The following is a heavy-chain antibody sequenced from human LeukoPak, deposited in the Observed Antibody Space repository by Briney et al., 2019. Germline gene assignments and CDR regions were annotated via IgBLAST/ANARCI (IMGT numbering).Heavy chain of an antibody. Sequence: GGSLRLSCAASGFIFSSKWMFWVRQAPGKGLMWVSRINTDGSDTTYADSVKGRFTISRDNAKNTLYLQMDSLRAEDTAVYYCARDIHWNQLDLWGQGTLVTVSS. V-gene: IGHV3-74*01. CDR3: ARDIHWNQLDL. J-gene: IGHJ5*02. D-gene: IGHD1-1*01. CDR1: GFIFSSKW. CDR2: INTDGSDT.